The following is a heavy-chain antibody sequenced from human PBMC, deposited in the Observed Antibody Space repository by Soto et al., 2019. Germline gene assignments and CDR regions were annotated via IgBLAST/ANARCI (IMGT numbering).Heavy chain of an antibody. J-gene: IGHJ5*02. CDR1: GGSFSGYY. D-gene: IGHD6-13*01. Sequence: PSETLSLTCAVYGGSFSGYYWSWIRQPPGKGLEWIGEINHSGSTNYNPSLKSRVTISVDTSKNQFSLKLSSVTAADTAVYYCAIARSRAAAGTLWFSGNWFDPWGQGTLVTVSS. CDR3: AIARSRAAAGTLWFSGNWFDP. CDR2: INHSGST. V-gene: IGHV4-34*01.